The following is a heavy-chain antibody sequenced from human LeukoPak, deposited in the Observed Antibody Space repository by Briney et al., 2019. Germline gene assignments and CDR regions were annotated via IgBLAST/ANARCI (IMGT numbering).Heavy chain of an antibody. CDR3: ARDNGLRFGEGGLDY. CDR2: IYSGGST. CDR1: GFTFSNNR. D-gene: IGHD3-10*01. J-gene: IGHJ4*02. Sequence: PGGSLRLSCAAPGFTFSNNRMHWVRQAPGKGLEWVSVIYSGGSTYYTDSVKGRFTISRDNSKNTLYLQMNSLRAEAPAVYYGARDNGLRFGEGGLDYWGEGTLVTVSS. V-gene: IGHV3-66*01.